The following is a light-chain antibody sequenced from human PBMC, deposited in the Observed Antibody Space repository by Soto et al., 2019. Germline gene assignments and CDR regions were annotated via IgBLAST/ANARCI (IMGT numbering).Light chain of an antibody. CDR3: QHYANWPLT. CDR1: HDVYSK. Sequence: EIVMTQSPVTLSVSPGERVTLSCRASHDVYSKLAWYQQIAGQAPRLLIYAASTRATGLPARFSGSGSGTEFTLTISSLQSEDFAIYYCQHYANWPLTFGGGTKVEIK. V-gene: IGKV3-15*01. J-gene: IGKJ4*01. CDR2: AAS.